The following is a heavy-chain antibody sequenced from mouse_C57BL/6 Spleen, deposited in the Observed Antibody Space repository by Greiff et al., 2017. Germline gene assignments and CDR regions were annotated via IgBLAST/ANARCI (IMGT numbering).Heavy chain of an antibody. CDR1: GYSITSGYY. J-gene: IGHJ1*03. D-gene: IGHD1-1*01. V-gene: IGHV3-6*01. Sequence: VQLQQSGPGLVKPSQSLSLTCSVTGYSITSGYYWNWIRQFPGNKLEWMGYISYDGSNNYNPSLKNRISITRDTSKNQFFLKLNSVTTEDTATYYCARDWGTVVANFDVWGTGTTVTVSS. CDR3: ARDWGTVVANFDV. CDR2: ISYDGSN.